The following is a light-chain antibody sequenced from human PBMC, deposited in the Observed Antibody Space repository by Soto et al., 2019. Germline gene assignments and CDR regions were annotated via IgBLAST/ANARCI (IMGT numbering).Light chain of an antibody. J-gene: IGKJ2*01. CDR3: QQYYTMYT. V-gene: IGKV1-5*03. CDR1: QDIRHL. Sequence: DIQMTQSPSSLSASVGDRVTISCQASQDIRHLLSWYLQRPGKAPKLLIYKTSSLGSGVPSRFSGSASGTEFTLTISSLQPDDFATYYCQQYYTMYTFGRGTKLEIK. CDR2: KTS.